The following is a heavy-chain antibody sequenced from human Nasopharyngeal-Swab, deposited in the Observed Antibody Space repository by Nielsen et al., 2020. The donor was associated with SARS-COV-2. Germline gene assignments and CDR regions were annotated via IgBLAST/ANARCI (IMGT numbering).Heavy chain of an antibody. CDR3: AGNHDNTF. Sequence: GESLKISCVVSGFTFSDHWMNWVRQAPGKGLEWVANIKPDGSEKYYVDSVKGRFTISRDNARNSLFLQIDSLRVEDTAIYYCAGNHDNTFWGQGNLVAVS. J-gene: IGHJ4*02. V-gene: IGHV3-7*03. CDR1: GFTFSDHW. D-gene: IGHD3-22*01. CDR2: IKPDGSEK.